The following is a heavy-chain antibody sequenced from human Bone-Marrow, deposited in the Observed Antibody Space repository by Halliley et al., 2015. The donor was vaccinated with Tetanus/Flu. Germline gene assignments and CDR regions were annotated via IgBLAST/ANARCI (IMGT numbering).Heavy chain of an antibody. Sequence: KGPEWLSSISSRGSYIFYAASVKGRFTISRDNAKNSLFLQMNSLRADDTAVYYCATTDTLDNWGQGTPVTVSS. CDR2: ISSRGSYI. J-gene: IGHJ4*02. V-gene: IGHV3-21*01. CDR3: ATTDTLDN.